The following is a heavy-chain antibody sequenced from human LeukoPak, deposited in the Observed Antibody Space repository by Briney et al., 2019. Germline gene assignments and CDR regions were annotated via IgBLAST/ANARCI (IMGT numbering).Heavy chain of an antibody. CDR3: ARGPGIRAAGNFDY. V-gene: IGHV4-34*01. J-gene: IGHJ4*02. CDR1: DGSFSGYY. CDR2: INHSGST. D-gene: IGHD6-13*01. Sequence: SETLSLTCAVYDGSFSGYYWSWIRQPPGKGLEWIGEINHSGSTNYNPSLKSRVTVSVDTSKNQFSLKLSSVTAADTAVYYCARGPGIRAAGNFDYWGQGTLVTVSS.